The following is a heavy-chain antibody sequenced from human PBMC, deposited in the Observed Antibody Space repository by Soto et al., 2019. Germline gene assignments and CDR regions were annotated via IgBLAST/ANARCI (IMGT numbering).Heavy chain of an antibody. J-gene: IGHJ5*02. CDR2: IYYSGST. V-gene: IGHV4-30-4*01. CDR1: GGSISSGDYY. CDR3: AREWGDIAVPAATGNWFDP. Sequence: SETLSLTCTVSGGSISSGDYYWSWIRQPPGKGLEWIGYIYYSGSTYYNPSLKSRVTISVDTSKNQFSLKLSSVTAADTAVYYCAREWGDIAVPAATGNWFDPWGQGTLVTAPQ. D-gene: IGHD2-2*01.